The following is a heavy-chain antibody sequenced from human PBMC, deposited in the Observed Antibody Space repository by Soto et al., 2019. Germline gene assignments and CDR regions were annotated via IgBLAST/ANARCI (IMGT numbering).Heavy chain of an antibody. CDR1: GGAISRSDYY. V-gene: IGHV4-30-4*01. J-gene: IGHJ4*02. CDR3: ARNSVRLGPPFDH. D-gene: IGHD3-16*01. Sequence: PPETLSLTCPFSGGAISRSDYYWNCFRQHPGKWLEWIGYLFYTGSPYYSNRSLKSRVTISVETSKNQLSLKLSSVTAADTPVDHWARNSVRLGPPFDHSPQGLVVRVAS. CDR2: LFYTGSP.